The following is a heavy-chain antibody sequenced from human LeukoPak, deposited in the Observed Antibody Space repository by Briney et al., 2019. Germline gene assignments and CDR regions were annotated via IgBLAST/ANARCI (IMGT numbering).Heavy chain of an antibody. J-gene: IGHJ4*02. V-gene: IGHV4-59*01. D-gene: IGHD5-12*01. CDR3: ARMVATPGETDY. CDR1: GGSISSYY. Sequence: PSETLSLTCTVSGGSISSYYWSWIRQPPGKGLEWIGYIYYSGSTNYNPSLKSRVTISVDTSKNQFSLKLSSVTAADTAVYYCARMVATPGETDYWGQGTLVTVSS. CDR2: IYYSGST.